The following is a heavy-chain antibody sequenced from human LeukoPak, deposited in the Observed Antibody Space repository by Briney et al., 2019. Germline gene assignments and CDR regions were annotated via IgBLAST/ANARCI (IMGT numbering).Heavy chain of an antibody. D-gene: IGHD5-12*01. CDR2: IKSKTDGGAI. Sequence: GGSLRLSCAVSGFPFSNAWMSWVRQAPGKGLEWLGRIKSKTDGGAIDYAAPVKGRFTISRDDSKNTLYLQMNSLKTEDTAVYYCATDSLVATILPYFDHWGQGTLVTVSS. J-gene: IGHJ4*02. CDR1: GFPFSNAW. CDR3: ATDSLVATILPYFDH. V-gene: IGHV3-15*01.